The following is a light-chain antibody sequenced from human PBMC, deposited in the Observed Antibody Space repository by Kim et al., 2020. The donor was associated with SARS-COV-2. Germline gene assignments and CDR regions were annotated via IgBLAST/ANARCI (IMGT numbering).Light chain of an antibody. V-gene: IGLV1-44*01. CDR1: ASSIGVNS. CDR2: VDH. J-gene: IGLJ2*01. CDR3: AAWDESLGGVV. Sequence: GQRVAISCSGSASSIGVNSVSWYQQFPGTAPRLIIYVDHQRSSGVPDRFSASKSGTSASLAIGGIQSEDEAEYLCAAWDESLGGVVFGGGTKLTVL.